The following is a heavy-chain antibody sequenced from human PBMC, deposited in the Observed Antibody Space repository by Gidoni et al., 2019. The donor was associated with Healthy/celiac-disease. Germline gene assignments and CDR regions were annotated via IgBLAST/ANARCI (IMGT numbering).Heavy chain of an antibody. CDR3: AKEDYYDSRMAALDI. J-gene: IGHJ3*02. V-gene: IGHV3-9*01. D-gene: IGHD3-22*01. Sequence: EVQLVESGGGLVQPGRSLRLSCAASGFTFDDYAMHWVRQAPGKGLEWVSGISWNSGSIGYADSVKGRFTISRDNAKNSLYLQMNSLRAEDTALYYCAKEDYYDSRMAALDIWGQGTMVTVSS. CDR1: GFTFDDYA. CDR2: ISWNSGSI.